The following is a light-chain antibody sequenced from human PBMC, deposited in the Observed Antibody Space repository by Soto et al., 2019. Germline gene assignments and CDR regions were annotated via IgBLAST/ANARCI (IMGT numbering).Light chain of an antibody. V-gene: IGKV3-15*01. CDR2: GTS. CDR1: QSVSCD. CDR3: QQYNNWPLT. Sequence: EIVMTPSTATLSESPGERPTLSCRPSQSVSCDLAWHQQKRGQAPRILIYGTSTSATGIPARFSGSGSGTELTLTISSLQSADFAVYYCQQYNNWPLTFGGGTKVEIK. J-gene: IGKJ4*01.